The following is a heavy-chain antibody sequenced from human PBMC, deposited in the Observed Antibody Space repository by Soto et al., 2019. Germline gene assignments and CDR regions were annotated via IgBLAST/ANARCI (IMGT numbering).Heavy chain of an antibody. Sequence: QVQLVESGGGVVQPGRSLRLSCAASGFFFNTYAIHWVRQAPGKGLEWVAVISNDETKKYFADSVKGRVSIFRDSSKNTVYLQMDSLRAEDTAVYYCARSIAVAGLDYWGPGTLVTVSS. CDR3: ARSIAVAGLDY. V-gene: IGHV3-30-3*01. J-gene: IGHJ4*02. D-gene: IGHD6-19*01. CDR1: GFFFNTYA. CDR2: ISNDETKK.